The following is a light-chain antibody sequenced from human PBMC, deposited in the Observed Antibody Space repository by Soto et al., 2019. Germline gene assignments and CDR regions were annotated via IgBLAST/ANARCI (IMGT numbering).Light chain of an antibody. CDR1: QSLLHVDGYIY. V-gene: IGKV2-28*01. CDR2: LNS. J-gene: IGKJ1*01. CDR3: MQALQTPWT. Sequence: DIVMTQSPLSLPVTPGEPASISCRSSQSLLHVDGYIYLDWYLQKPGQSPQLXIYLNSHRASGVPDRFSGSGSGTDFTLKISRVEAEDVGVYYCMQALQTPWTFGQGTKVAIK.